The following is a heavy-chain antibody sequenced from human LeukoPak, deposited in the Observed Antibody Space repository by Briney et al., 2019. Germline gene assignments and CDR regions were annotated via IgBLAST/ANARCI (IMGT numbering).Heavy chain of an antibody. CDR1: GGSISSSSYY. CDR2: IYYSGST. D-gene: IGHD1-14*01. V-gene: IGHV4-39*01. CDR3: GTQANDY. Sequence: SETLSLTCTVSGGSISSSSYYWGWIRQTPGKGLEWIGSIYYSGSTYYNPSLKSRVTISVDTSKNQFSLKLSSVTAADTAVYYCGTQANDYWGQGTLVTVSS. J-gene: IGHJ4*02.